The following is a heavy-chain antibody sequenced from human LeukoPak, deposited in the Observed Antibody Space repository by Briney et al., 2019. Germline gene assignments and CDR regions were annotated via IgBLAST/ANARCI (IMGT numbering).Heavy chain of an antibody. Sequence: GGSLRLSCAASGFTFGSYEMNWVRQAPGKGLEWVSYISSSGSRIYYADSVKGRFTISRDNAKNTLYLQMNSLRAEDTAVYYCAKGTMGRGFGYWGQGTLVTVSS. CDR3: AKGTMGRGFGY. CDR1: GFTFGSYE. V-gene: IGHV3-48*03. D-gene: IGHD3-10*01. J-gene: IGHJ4*02. CDR2: ISSSGSRI.